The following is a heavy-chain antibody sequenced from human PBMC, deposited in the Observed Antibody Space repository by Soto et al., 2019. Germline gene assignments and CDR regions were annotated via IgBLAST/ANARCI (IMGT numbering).Heavy chain of an antibody. V-gene: IGHV3-21*01. CDR3: VRDTDSSGWYNWFDP. Sequence: GGSLRLSCAASGFTFSSYSMNWVRQAPGKGLECVSSISSSSSYIYYADSVKGRFTISRDNAKNSLYLKMNSLRAEDTAVYYSVRDTDSSGWYNWFDPWGQGTLVTVSS. J-gene: IGHJ5*02. D-gene: IGHD6-19*01. CDR1: GFTFSSYS. CDR2: ISSSSSYI.